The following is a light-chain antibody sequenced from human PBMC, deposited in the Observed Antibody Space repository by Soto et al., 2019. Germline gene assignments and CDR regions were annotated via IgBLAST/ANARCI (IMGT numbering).Light chain of an antibody. J-gene: IGLJ3*02. CDR3: VLYLGSGICV. CDR2: SAY. Sequence: QTVVTQEPSFSVSPGGTVTLTCGLSSGSVSASYGPSWYQQTPGQAPRRLIYSAYTRSSGVPDRFSGSILGNKAALTITGAQADDESDYYCVLYLGSGICVFGGGTKLTVL. V-gene: IGLV8-61*01. CDR1: SGSVSASYG.